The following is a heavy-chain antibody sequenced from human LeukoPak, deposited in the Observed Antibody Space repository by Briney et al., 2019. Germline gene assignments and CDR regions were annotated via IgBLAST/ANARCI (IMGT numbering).Heavy chain of an antibody. Sequence: SETLSLTCAVYGGSFSGYYWSWIRQPPGKGLEWIGEINHSRSTNYNPSLKSRVTISVDTSKNQFSLKLSSVTAADTAVYYCARVGGDRSRFYYYYYYMDVWGKGTTVTVSS. J-gene: IGHJ6*03. CDR1: GGSFSGYY. D-gene: IGHD3-16*01. V-gene: IGHV4-34*01. CDR2: INHSRST. CDR3: ARVGGDRSRFYYYYYYMDV.